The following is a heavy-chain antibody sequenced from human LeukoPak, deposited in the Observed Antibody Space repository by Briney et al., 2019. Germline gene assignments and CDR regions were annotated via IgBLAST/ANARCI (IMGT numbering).Heavy chain of an antibody. V-gene: IGHV3-9*01. CDR2: ISWNSGSI. CDR3: TSVKDMTSWALDY. CDR1: GFTFDNYA. D-gene: IGHD2-15*01. Sequence: PGGSLRLSCAASGFTFDNYAMHWVRQAPGKGLEWVSGISWNSGSIGYADSVKGRFTISRDNAKNSLYLQMNSLKTEDTAVYYCTSVKDMTSWALDYWGQGTLVAVSS. J-gene: IGHJ4*02.